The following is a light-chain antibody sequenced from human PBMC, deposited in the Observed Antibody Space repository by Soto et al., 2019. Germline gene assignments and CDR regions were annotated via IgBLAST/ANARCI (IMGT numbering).Light chain of an antibody. CDR3: QQFKSYPRT. CDR2: DAS. V-gene: IGKV1-13*02. Sequence: AIQLTQSPSSLSASVGDRVTITCRASQGISSALAWYQQKPGKAPNLLIYDASSLESGVPSRFSGSGSGTDFTLTISSLQPEDFATYYCQQFKSYPRTFGHGTELEI. CDR1: QGISSA. J-gene: IGKJ2*01.